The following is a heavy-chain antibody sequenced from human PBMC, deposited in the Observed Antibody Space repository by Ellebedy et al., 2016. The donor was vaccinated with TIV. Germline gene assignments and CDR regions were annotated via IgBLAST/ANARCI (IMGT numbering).Heavy chain of an antibody. CDR3: ARSYKGTARDAFDI. D-gene: IGHD1-14*01. J-gene: IGHJ3*02. Sequence: MPSETLSLTCTVSGGAISGYFWSWIGQPAGKGLEWIGRIYSNENPNYNPSLRSPVTMSIDTSKNQLSLKLSPVTAADQAVYYCARSYKGTARDAFDIWGQGTMVTVSS. CDR2: IYSNENP. CDR1: GGAISGYF. V-gene: IGHV4-4*07.